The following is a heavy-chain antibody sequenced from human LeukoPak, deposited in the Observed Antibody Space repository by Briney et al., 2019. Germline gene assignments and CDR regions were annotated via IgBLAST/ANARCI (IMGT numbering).Heavy chain of an antibody. CDR2: TYYRSKWYN. D-gene: IGHD6-19*01. CDR1: GDSVSSNSAA. J-gene: IGHJ4*02. V-gene: IGHV6-1*01. Sequence: SQTLSLTCAISGDSVSSNSAAWNWIRQSPSRGLEWLGRTYYRSKWYNDYAVSVKSRITINPDTSKNQLSLQLNSVTPEDKAVYYCARGTVEGFSSGWYDYWGQGTLVTVSS. CDR3: ARGTVEGFSSGWYDY.